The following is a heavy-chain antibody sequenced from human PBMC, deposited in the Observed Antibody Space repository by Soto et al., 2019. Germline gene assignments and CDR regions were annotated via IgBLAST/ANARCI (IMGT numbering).Heavy chain of an antibody. V-gene: IGHV1-2*02. D-gene: IGHD1-26*01. CDR1: GYNFFGFH. J-gene: IGHJ4*02. CDR3: ARERIAGPFDN. Sequence: ASVKVSCKNAGYNFFGFHIQWVRQAPGQGLEWMGGITPGNGDTNYAQPFQGRVTLTRDTSIDTAYMDLSGLKSDDTAVYCARERIAGPFDNWGQGTLVTVSS. CDR2: ITPGNGDT.